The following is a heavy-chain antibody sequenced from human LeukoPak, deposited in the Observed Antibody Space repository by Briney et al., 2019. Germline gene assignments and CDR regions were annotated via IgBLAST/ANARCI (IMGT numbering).Heavy chain of an antibody. Sequence: GGSLRLSCAASGFTFSDYCMSWIRQAPGKGLEWVSYISSSGSTIYYADSVKGRFTISRDNAKNSLYLQMNSLRAEDTAVYYCARVYDFWSGYYGYGMDVWGQGTTVTVSS. D-gene: IGHD3-3*01. CDR2: ISSSGSTI. CDR3: ARVYDFWSGYYGYGMDV. J-gene: IGHJ6*02. CDR1: GFTFSDYC. V-gene: IGHV3-11*01.